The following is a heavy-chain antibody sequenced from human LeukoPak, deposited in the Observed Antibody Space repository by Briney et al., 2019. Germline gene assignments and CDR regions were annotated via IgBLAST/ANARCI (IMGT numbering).Heavy chain of an antibody. J-gene: IGHJ6*02. V-gene: IGHV1-18*01. CDR3: ARVMSMEWLLPLYYYYGMDV. CDR2: ISAYNGNT. Sequence: ASVKVSCKASGYTFTSYGISWVRQAPGQGLEWMGWISAYNGNTNYAQKLQGRVTMTTDTSTSTAYMELRSLRSDDTAVYYCARVMSMEWLLPLYYYYGMDVWGQGTTVTVSS. CDR1: GYTFTSYG. D-gene: IGHD3-3*01.